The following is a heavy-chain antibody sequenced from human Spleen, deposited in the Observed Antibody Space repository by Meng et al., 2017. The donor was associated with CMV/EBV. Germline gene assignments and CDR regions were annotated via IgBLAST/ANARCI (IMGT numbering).Heavy chain of an antibody. V-gene: IGHV2-5*01. D-gene: IGHD4-23*01. CDR1: GFSLSASGVG. CDR3: TRTRDYGGNWLDP. J-gene: IGHJ5*02. Sequence: FSGFSLSASGVGVAWIRQPPRKALEWLALIYWNDDKRYSPSLKSRVTIAKDTSKNQVVLTMTDMDPVDTATYYCTRTRDYGGNWLDPWGQGTLVTVSS. CDR2: IYWNDDK.